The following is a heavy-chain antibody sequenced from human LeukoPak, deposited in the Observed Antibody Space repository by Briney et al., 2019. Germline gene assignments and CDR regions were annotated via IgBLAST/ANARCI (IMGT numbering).Heavy chain of an antibody. V-gene: IGHV4-61*02. CDR1: GGSITSGRYY. CDR2: LYTNDNT. J-gene: IGHJ6*03. D-gene: IGHD2-21*02. CDR3: ARGVVTDDYYMDV. Sequence: SETLSLTCSVSGGSITSGRYYWTWIRQPAGKGLEWIGRLYTNDNTNYDPSLESRASISVDTSKSQFYLQLTSVTAADTAVYFCARGVVTDDYYMDVWGKGITVIVSS.